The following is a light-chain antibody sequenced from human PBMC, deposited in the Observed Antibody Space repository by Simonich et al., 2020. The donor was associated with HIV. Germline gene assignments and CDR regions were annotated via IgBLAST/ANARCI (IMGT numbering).Light chain of an antibody. Sequence: QSALTQPRSVSGSPGQSVTISCTGTSSDVGGYKYVSWYQQHPGKAPKLMIYDVSKRPSGVPDRFSGSKSGTSASLAISGFRSEDEADYFCAAWDARLSAMVFGGGTKLTVL. CDR2: DVS. CDR3: AAWDARLSAMV. CDR1: SSDVGGYKY. J-gene: IGLJ2*01. V-gene: IGLV2-11*01.